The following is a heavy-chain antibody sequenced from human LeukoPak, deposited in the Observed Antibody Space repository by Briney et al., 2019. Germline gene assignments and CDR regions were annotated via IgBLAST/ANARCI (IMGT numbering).Heavy chain of an antibody. CDR2: IYYSGST. CDR1: GGSISSYY. CDR3: ARRENIFDGMDV. Sequence: SETLSLTCTVSGGSISSYYWSWIRQPPGKGLEWIGYIYYSGSTNYNPSLKSRVTISVDTSKNQFSLKLSSVIAADTAVYYCARRENIFDGMDVWGQGTTVTVSS. D-gene: IGHD2/OR15-2a*01. J-gene: IGHJ6*02. V-gene: IGHV4-59*08.